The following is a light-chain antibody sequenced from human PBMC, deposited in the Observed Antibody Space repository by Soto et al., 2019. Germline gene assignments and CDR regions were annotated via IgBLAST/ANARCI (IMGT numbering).Light chain of an antibody. CDR3: SSYTTSSTLWV. Sequence: QSALTQPASVSGSPGQSITISCTETSSDVGGYNSVSWYQQHPGKAPKLMIFEVSNRPSGVSNRLSGSKSGNTASLTISGLHTEDEADYYCSSYTTSSTLWVFGGGTKLTVL. CDR2: EVS. V-gene: IGLV2-14*01. CDR1: SSDVGGYNS. J-gene: IGLJ3*02.